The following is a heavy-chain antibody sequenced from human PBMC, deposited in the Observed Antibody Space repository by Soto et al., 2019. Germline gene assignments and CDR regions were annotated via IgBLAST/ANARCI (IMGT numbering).Heavy chain of an antibody. D-gene: IGHD6-13*01. J-gene: IGHJ6*03. V-gene: IGHV1-3*01. Sequence: ASVKVSCKASGYTFTSYAMHWVRQAPGQRLEWMGWINAGNGNTKYSQKFQGRVTITRDTSASTAYMELSSLRSEDTAVYYCARGSSSSRPYYYYYHMDVWGKGPTVTVSS. CDR1: GYTFTSYA. CDR3: ARGSSSSRPYYYYYHMDV. CDR2: INAGNGNT.